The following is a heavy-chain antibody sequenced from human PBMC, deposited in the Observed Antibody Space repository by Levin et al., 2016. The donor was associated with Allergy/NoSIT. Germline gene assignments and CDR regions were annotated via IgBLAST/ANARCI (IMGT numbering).Heavy chain of an antibody. Sequence: ASVKVSCKVSGYTLTELSMHWVRQAPGKGLEWMGGFDPEDGETIYAQKFQGRVTMTEDTSTDTAYMELSSLRSEDTAVYYCATFPRGEWLRDANAFDIWGQGTMVTVSS. CDR3: ATFPRGEWLRDANAFDI. CDR2: FDPEDGET. V-gene: IGHV1-24*01. CDR1: GYTLTELS. D-gene: IGHD5-12*01. J-gene: IGHJ3*02.